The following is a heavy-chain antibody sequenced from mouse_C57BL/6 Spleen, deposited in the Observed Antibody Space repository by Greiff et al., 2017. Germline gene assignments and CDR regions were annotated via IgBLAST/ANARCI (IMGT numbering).Heavy chain of an antibody. CDR3: ARNRAYYSNYVLFAY. D-gene: IGHD2-5*01. V-gene: IGHV1-53*01. J-gene: IGHJ3*01. Sequence: QVQLQQPGTELVKPGASVKLSCKASGYTFTSYCMHWVQQTPGQGLEWIGNINPSNGGTNYNEKFKSKVTLTVDKSSSTAYMQLSSLTSEDDAVYYCARNRAYYSNYVLFAYWGKGTLVTVSA. CDR1: GYTFTSYC. CDR2: INPSNGGT.